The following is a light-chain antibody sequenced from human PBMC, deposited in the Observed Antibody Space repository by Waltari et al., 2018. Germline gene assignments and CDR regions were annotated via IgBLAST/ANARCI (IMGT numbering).Light chain of an antibody. J-gene: IGLJ3*02. V-gene: IGLV4-69*01. CDR2: VSRDGRH. Sequence: QLVLTQSPSASASLGASVKLTCTLSSGHLSNVIPWLPQHPRKGPRYLMKVSRDGRHSKGDDIPDRISGSSSGAERYLTISSLQSEDEADYYCQTGGHGTWVFGGGTKLTVL. CDR3: QTGGHGTWV. CDR1: SGHLSNV.